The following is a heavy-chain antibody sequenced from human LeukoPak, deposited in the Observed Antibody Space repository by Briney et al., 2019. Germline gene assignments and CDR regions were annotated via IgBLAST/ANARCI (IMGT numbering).Heavy chain of an antibody. CDR3: ARKYGSGGYYDY. CDR2: ISAYNGNT. V-gene: IGHV1-18*01. Sequence: ASVKVSCKASGYTFTSYGISWVRQAPGQGLEWMGWISAYNGNTNYAQKLQGRVTITRDTSASTAYMELSSLRSEDTAVYYCARKYGSGGYYDYWGQGTLVTVSS. CDR1: GYTFTSYG. J-gene: IGHJ4*02. D-gene: IGHD3-10*01.